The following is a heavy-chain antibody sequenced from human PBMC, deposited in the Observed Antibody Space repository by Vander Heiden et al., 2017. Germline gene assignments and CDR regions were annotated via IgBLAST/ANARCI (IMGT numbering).Heavy chain of an antibody. J-gene: IGHJ5*02. V-gene: IGHV3-48*03. CDR3: ARAYYYDSSGYTRENWFDP. CDR2: ISSSGSTI. D-gene: IGHD3-22*01. Sequence: EVQLVESGRGLVQPGGSMRLSCAASGFTSISYELNWVRQAQGKGLEWVSYISSSGSTIYYADSVKGRFTISRDNAKNSLYLQMNSLRAEDTAVYYCARAYYYDSSGYTRENWFDPWGQGTLVTVSS. CDR1: GFTSISYE.